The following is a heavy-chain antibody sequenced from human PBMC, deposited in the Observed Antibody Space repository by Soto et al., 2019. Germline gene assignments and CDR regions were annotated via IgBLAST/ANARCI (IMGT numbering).Heavy chain of an antibody. CDR3: ARRDYGGNLGY. Sequence: QVQLVQSGAEVKKPGASVKVSCKASGYTFTSYAMHWVRQAPGQRLEWMGWINAGNCNTKYSQKFQGRVTITRDTSASTADMELSSLRSEDTAVYYCARRDYGGNLGYWGQGTLVTVSS. J-gene: IGHJ4*02. CDR2: INAGNCNT. V-gene: IGHV1-3*01. CDR1: GYTFTSYA. D-gene: IGHD4-17*01.